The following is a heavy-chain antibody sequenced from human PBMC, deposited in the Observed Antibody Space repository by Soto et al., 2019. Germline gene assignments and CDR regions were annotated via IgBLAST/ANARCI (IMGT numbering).Heavy chain of an antibody. CDR2: ISGSGGST. V-gene: IGHV3-23*01. Sequence: GGSLRLSCAASGFTFSSYAMSWVRQAPGKGLEWVSAISGSGGSTYYADSVKGRFTISGDNSKNTLYLQMNSLKTEDTAVYYCTRWKESYTEYWGQGTLVTVSS. J-gene: IGHJ4*02. CDR1: GFTFSSYA. CDR3: TRWKESYTEY. D-gene: IGHD2-2*02.